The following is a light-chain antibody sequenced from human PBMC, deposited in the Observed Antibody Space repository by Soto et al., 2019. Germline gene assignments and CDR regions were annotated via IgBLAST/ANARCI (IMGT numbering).Light chain of an antibody. V-gene: IGKV3-11*01. CDR3: QQHFNGPIT. CDR1: QSVSSY. J-gene: IGKJ5*01. Sequence: EIELTQSPATLSLSPGERATLSFSSSQSVSSYLAWYQQKPGQAPRLLIYDASNRATGIPARFSGSGSGTDFTLTLSSLEPEDFAVYYCQQHFNGPITFGQGTRLEIK. CDR2: DAS.